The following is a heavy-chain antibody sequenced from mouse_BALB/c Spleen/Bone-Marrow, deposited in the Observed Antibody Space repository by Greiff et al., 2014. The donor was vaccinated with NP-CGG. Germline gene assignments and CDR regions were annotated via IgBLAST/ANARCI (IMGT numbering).Heavy chain of an antibody. Sequence: LVESGAELVKPGASVKLSCKASGYTFTSYWMHWVKQRPGQGLEWIGEINPSNGRTNYNEKFKSKATLTVDKSSSTAYMQLSSPTSEDSAVYYCARSGYDGFAYWGQGTLVTVSA. J-gene: IGHJ3*01. D-gene: IGHD2-2*01. CDR1: GYTFTSYW. V-gene: IGHV1S81*02. CDR3: ARSGYDGFAY. CDR2: INPSNGRT.